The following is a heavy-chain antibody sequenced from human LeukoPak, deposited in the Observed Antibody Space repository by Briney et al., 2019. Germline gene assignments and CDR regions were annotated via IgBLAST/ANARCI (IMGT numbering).Heavy chain of an antibody. V-gene: IGHV1-8*02. CDR1: GYTFNGYY. CDR3: ARLSSHYGDYKVDP. D-gene: IGHD4-17*01. Sequence: ASVKVSCKASGYTFNGYYMHWVRQAPGQGLEWMGWMNPHSGKTGYAQNFQGRVTMTRDTSISTAYMELSSLRSEDTAVYYCARLSSHYGDYKVDPWGQGTLVTVSS. J-gene: IGHJ5*02. CDR2: MNPHSGKT.